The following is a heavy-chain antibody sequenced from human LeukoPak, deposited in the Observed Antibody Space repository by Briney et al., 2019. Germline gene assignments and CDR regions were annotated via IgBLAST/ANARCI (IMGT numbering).Heavy chain of an antibody. CDR1: GGTFSSYA. V-gene: IGHV1-69*13. J-gene: IGHJ4*02. D-gene: IGHD3-10*01. CDR2: IIPIFGTA. Sequence: SVKVSCKASGGTFSSYAISWVRQAPGQGLEWMGGIIPIFGTANYAQKFQGRVTITADESTSTAYMELSSLRSEDTAVYYCASRYATYYYGSGSYYPFDYWGQGTLVTVSS. CDR3: ASRYATYYYGSGSYYPFDY.